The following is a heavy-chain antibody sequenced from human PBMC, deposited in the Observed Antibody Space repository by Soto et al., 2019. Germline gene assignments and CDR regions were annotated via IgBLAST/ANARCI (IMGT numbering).Heavy chain of an antibody. V-gene: IGHV3-15*01. CDR1: GFTFTNAW. Sequence: EQQLVESGGGLVKPGGSLRLSCAASGFTFTNAWMSWVRQAPGKGLEWVGRIKSTTNGGTTNYAAPVKGRFTISRDDSKNTLYLQMNSLKAEDTGVYYCTSVPCRSIVLMVYEDDFYYIDFWGQGTTVTVSS. J-gene: IGHJ6*02. CDR2: IKSTTNGGTT. D-gene: IGHD2-8*01. CDR3: TSVPCRSIVLMVYEDDFYYIDF.